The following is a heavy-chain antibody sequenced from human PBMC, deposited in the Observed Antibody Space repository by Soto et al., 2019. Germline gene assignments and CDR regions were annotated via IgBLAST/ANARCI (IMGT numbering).Heavy chain of an antibody. CDR1: GFIFSNYE. J-gene: IGHJ4*02. D-gene: IGHD2-15*01. V-gene: IGHV3-48*03. Sequence: PGGSLRLSCAASGFIFSNYEMNWVRQAPGKGLEWLSYIASNGNTIYYANSVKGRFTVSRDNAKGSLYLQMNSLRAADTAVYYCARGYCSGSTCYSGGYWGQGTLVNGSS. CDR3: ARGYCSGSTCYSGGY. CDR2: IASNGNTI.